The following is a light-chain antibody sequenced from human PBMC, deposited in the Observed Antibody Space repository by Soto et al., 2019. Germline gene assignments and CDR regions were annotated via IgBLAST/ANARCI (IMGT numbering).Light chain of an antibody. CDR2: AAS. CDR3: QQSYSTPIT. V-gene: IGKV1-39*01. CDR1: QSISTH. J-gene: IGKJ5*01. Sequence: DIQMTQSPSSLSASVEDRVIITCRASQSISTHLNWYQQKPGKAPKLLIFAASSLQSGVPSRFSGSRSGPDFTLTISSLQPEDFATYYCQQSYSTPITFGQGTRLEIK.